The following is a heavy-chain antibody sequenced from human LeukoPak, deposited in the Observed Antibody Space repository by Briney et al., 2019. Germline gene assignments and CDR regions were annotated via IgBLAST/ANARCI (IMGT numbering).Heavy chain of an antibody. D-gene: IGHD3-10*01. CDR1: GGSISIYY. J-gene: IGHJ4*02. CDR2: IYNSGST. CDR3: ARDRELGY. V-gene: IGHV4-59*01. Sequence: SETLSLTCSVSGGSISIYYWSWIRQPPGRGLEWIGYIYNSGSTNYNPSLKSRVTISVDTSKNQFSLKLTSVTAADTAVYYCARDRELGYWGQGTLVTVSS.